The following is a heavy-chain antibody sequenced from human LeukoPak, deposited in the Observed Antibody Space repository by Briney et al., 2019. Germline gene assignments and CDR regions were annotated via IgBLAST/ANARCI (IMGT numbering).Heavy chain of an antibody. CDR3: ARQHTAATAFDY. Sequence: GGSLRLFYATSRFTFSIHGMHWVREARSTALERVTFISYDGSNKYYADSVKGRFTISRDNSKNTLFLQMNSLRAEDTAVYYCARQHTAATAFDYWGQGTLVTVSS. V-gene: IGHV3-30*03. CDR1: RFTFSIHG. D-gene: IGHD6-13*01. CDR2: ISYDGSNK. J-gene: IGHJ4*02.